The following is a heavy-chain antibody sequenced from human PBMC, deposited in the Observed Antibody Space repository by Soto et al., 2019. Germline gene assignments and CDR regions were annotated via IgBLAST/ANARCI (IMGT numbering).Heavy chain of an antibody. V-gene: IGHV3-11*01. J-gene: IGHJ5*02. CDR1: GFTFSDYY. CDR2: ISSSGSTI. CDR3: ARDPADDYIWGRSLNR. Sequence: GGSLRLSCAASGFTFSDYYMSWIRQAPGKGLEWVSYISSSGSTIYYADSVKGRFTISRDNAKNSLYLQMNSLRAEDTAVYYCARDPADDYIWGRSLNRWGQGTLVTVSS. D-gene: IGHD3-16*01.